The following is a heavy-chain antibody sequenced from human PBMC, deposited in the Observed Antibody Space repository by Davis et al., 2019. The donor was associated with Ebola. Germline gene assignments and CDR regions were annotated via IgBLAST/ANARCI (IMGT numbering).Heavy chain of an antibody. Sequence: ASVKVSCKASGYTFTSYDINWVRQATGQGLEWMGWMNPNSCNTGYAQKFQGRVTMTRNTSITTAYVEVSSLTSEDTAVYYCATAFDRRHYGSWFDPWGQGTPVTVSS. CDR3: ATAFDRRHYGSWFDP. CDR1: GYTFTSYD. J-gene: IGHJ5*02. D-gene: IGHD4-17*01. V-gene: IGHV1-8*01. CDR2: MNPNSCNT.